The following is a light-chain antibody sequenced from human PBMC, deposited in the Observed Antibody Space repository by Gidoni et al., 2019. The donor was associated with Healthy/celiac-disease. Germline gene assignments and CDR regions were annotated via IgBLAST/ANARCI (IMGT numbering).Light chain of an antibody. CDR3: QQSYSTLST. CDR1: QSISSY. Sequence: DIQLTQSPSSLSASVGDRVTITCRASQSISSYLMWYQQKPGNAPKLLIYAASSSKSGVSTRSSGRGSGKDFTITSRSVQHEDSANYYRQQSYSTLSTFGQGTRLEIK. CDR2: AAS. V-gene: IGKV1-39*01. J-gene: IGKJ5*01.